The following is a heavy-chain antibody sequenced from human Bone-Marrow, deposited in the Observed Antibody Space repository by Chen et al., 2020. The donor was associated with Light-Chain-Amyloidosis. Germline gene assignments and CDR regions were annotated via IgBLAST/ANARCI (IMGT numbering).Heavy chain of an antibody. CDR2: VFPRGNT. J-gene: IGHJ3*02. CDR1: GSSIRGPYY. CDR3: ARDLNWGWTFGAFDI. D-gene: IGHD7-27*01. Sequence: QLQESGPGLVTPTETLSLPCDVSGSSIRGPYYWAWIRQPPGRGLAWIGRVFPRGNTEYKPSLKSRVTISVDTSKNQFSLKLSSVTAADTAVYYCARDLNWGWTFGAFDIWGQGTMVTVSS. V-gene: IGHV4-38-2*02.